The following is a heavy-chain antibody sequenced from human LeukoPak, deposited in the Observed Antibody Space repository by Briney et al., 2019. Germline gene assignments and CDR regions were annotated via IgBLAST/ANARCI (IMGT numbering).Heavy chain of an antibody. CDR1: GFIFSTYA. CDR2: LSGSGDTT. V-gene: IGHV3-23*01. D-gene: IGHD6-13*01. J-gene: IGHJ5*02. CDR3: ARDSCRGSSCIDGFDP. Sequence: GGSLRLSCAASGFIFSTYAMSWVRQAPGKGLEWVSVLSGSGDTTYYADSVQGRFIISRDNSKNTLFLEVNSLRAEDTAVYYCARDSCRGSSCIDGFDPWGQGTLVTVSS.